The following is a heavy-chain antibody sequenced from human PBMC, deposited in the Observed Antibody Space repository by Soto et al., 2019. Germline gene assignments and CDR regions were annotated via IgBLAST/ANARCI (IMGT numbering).Heavy chain of an antibody. V-gene: IGHV3-49*03. J-gene: IGHJ4*02. CDR1: GFTFSDYY. CDR2: IRSKAYGGTT. Sequence: HPGGSLRLSCAASGFTFSDYYMSWIRQAPGRGLECVGFIRSKAYGGTTEYAASVKGRFTISRDDSKNIAYLQMNSLKTEDTAVYYFGHDRSGYNYLFDSWGQGTLVTVSS. D-gene: IGHD3-22*01. CDR3: GHDRSGYNYLFDS.